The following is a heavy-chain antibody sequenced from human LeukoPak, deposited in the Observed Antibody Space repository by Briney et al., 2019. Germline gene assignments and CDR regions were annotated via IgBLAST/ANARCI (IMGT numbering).Heavy chain of an antibody. D-gene: IGHD6-6*01. CDR2: INPSGGST. J-gene: IGHJ6*02. V-gene: IGHV1-46*01. CDR3: ARERQSIAETYGMDV. CDR1: GYTFTSYY. Sequence: ASVKVSCKASGYTFTSYYMHWVRQAPGQGLEWMGIINPSGGSTSYAQKFQGRVTMTRDTSTSTVYMELSSLRSEDTAVYYCARERQSIAETYGMDVWGQGTTVTVSS.